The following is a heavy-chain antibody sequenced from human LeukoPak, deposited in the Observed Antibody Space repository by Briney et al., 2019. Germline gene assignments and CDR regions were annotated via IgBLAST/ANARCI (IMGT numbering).Heavy chain of an antibody. Sequence: SETLSLTCTVSGGSISSYYWSWIRQPPGKGLEWIGYIYYSGSTNYNPSLKSRVTISVDTSKNQFSLKLSSVTAADTAVYYCAGHVRYCSSTSCYVRWFDPWGQGTLVTVSP. V-gene: IGHV4-59*08. D-gene: IGHD2-2*01. CDR1: GGSISSYY. CDR3: AGHVRYCSSTSCYVRWFDP. CDR2: IYYSGST. J-gene: IGHJ5*02.